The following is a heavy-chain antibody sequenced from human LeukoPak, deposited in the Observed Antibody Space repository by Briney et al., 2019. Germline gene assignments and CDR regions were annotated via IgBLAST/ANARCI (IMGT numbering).Heavy chain of an antibody. V-gene: IGHV3-48*03. CDR2: ISSSGSTI. CDR1: GFTFSSYA. CDR3: ARSTPNPYYYYGMDV. J-gene: IGHJ6*04. Sequence: GGSLRLSCAASGFTFSSYAMSWVRQAPGKGLEWVSYISSSGSTIYYADSVKGRFTISRDNAKNSLYLQMNSLRAEDTAVYYCARSTPNPYYYYGMDVWGKGTTVTVSS.